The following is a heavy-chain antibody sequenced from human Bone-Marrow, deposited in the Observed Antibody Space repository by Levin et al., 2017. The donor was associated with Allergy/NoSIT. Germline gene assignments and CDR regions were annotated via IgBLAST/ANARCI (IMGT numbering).Heavy chain of an antibody. D-gene: IGHD2-15*01. CDR1: GYTLTELS. V-gene: IGHV1-24*01. Sequence: GESLKISCKVSGYTLTELSMHWVRQAPGKGLEWMGGFDPEDGETIYAQKFQGRVTMTEDTSTDTAYMELSSLRSEDTAVYYCATADCSGGSCYSGSAFDIWGQGTMVTVSS. CDR2: FDPEDGET. CDR3: ATADCSGGSCYSGSAFDI. J-gene: IGHJ3*02.